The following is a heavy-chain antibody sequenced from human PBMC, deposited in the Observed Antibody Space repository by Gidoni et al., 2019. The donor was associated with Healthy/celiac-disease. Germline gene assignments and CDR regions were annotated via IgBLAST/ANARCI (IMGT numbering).Heavy chain of an antibody. CDR3: ARDFWFGPFNYYYGMDV. CDR2: INSDGSST. D-gene: IGHD3-10*01. V-gene: IGHV3-74*01. CDR1: GFTFSSYW. Sequence: EVQLVESGGGLVQPGGSLRLSCAASGFTFSSYWMHWVRQAPGKGLVWVSRINSDGSSTSYADSVKGRFTSSRDNAKNTLYLQMNSLRAEDTAVYYCARDFWFGPFNYYYGMDVWGQGTTVTVSS. J-gene: IGHJ6*02.